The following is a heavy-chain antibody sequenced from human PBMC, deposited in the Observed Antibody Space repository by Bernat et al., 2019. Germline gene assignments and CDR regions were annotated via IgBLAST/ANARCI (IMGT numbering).Heavy chain of an antibody. CDR2: IKQDGSEK. D-gene: IGHD6-13*01. CDR1: GFTFSSYW. CDR3: ASWYSSSWYDYFDY. Sequence: EVQLVESGGGLVQPGGSLRLSCAASGFTFSSYWMSWVRQAPGKGLEWVANIKQDGSEKYYVDSMKGRFTISRDNAKNSLYLQMNSLRAEDTAVYYCASWYSSSWYDYFDYWGQGTLVTVSS. V-gene: IGHV3-7*01. J-gene: IGHJ4*02.